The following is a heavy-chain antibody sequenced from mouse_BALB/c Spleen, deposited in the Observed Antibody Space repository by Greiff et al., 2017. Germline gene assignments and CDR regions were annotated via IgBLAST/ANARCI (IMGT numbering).Heavy chain of an antibody. CDR2: ISSGSSTI. D-gene: IGHD2-1*01. CDR3: ARRGGNYSYYAMDY. J-gene: IGHJ4*01. Sequence: EVKLMESGGGLVKPGGSLKLSCAASGFTFSSYAMSWVRQTPEKRLEWVAYISSGSSTIYYADTVKGRFTISRDNPKNTLFLQMTSLRSEDTAMYYCARRGGNYSYYAMDYWGQGTSVTVSS. V-gene: IGHV5-17*02. CDR1: GFTFSSYA.